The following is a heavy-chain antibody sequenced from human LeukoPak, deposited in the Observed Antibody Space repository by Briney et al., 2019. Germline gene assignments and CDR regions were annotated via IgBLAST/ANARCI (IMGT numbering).Heavy chain of an antibody. CDR2: INHSGST. CDR1: GFTFSSYW. CDR3: ARQGSSTTPWHPRTRDAFDI. Sequence: GSLRLSCAASGFTFSSYWMSWVRQPPGKGLEWIGEINHSGSTNYNPSLKSRVTISVDTSKNQFSLKLSSVTAADTAVYYCARQGSSTTPWHPRTRDAFDIWGQGTMVTVSS. D-gene: IGHD1-14*01. V-gene: IGHV4-34*01. J-gene: IGHJ3*02.